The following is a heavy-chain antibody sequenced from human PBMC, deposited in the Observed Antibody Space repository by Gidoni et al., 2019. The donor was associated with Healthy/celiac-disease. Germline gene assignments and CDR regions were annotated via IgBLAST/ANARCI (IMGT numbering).Heavy chain of an antibody. CDR2: IYYSGST. CDR3: ARDRPWGIAAAGIEY. Sequence: QVQLQESGPGLVKPSETLSLTCTVSGGSISSYYWSWIRQPPGKGLEWSGYIYYSGSTNYNPSLKSRVTISVDTSKNQFSLKLSSVTAADTAVYYCARDRPWGIAAAGIEYWGQGTLVTVSS. J-gene: IGHJ4*02. D-gene: IGHD6-13*01. CDR1: GGSISSYY. V-gene: IGHV4-59*01.